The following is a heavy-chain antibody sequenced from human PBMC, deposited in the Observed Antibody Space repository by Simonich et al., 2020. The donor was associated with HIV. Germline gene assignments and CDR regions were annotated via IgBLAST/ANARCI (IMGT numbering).Heavy chain of an antibody. CDR2: FIHSGST. CDR3: ASRGYGGYGLFAY. Sequence: QVQLQQWGAGLLKPSETLSLTCAVYGGSFSDYYWSWLRQPPGKGLEWIGDFIHSGSTNDNPSLKCRVTISVDTSKNQFSLKLSSVTAADTAVYYCASRGYGGYGLFAYWGQGTLVTVSS. V-gene: IGHV4-34*12. CDR1: GGSFSDYY. D-gene: IGHD5-12*01. J-gene: IGHJ4*02.